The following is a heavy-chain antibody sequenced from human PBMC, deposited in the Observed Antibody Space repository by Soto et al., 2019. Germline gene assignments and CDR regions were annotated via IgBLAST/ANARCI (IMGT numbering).Heavy chain of an antibody. D-gene: IGHD6-13*01. Sequence: EVQLVESGGGLVKPGGSLRLSCAASGFNFSSYSMNWVRQAPGKGLEWVSSISRSSSNIYYVDSVKGRFTISRDNAKNPLYLQMNSLRAEDTAVYYCARDLNVAAAGTGYYYYGMDVWGQGTTVTVSS. CDR3: ARDLNVAAAGTGYYYYGMDV. J-gene: IGHJ6*02. V-gene: IGHV3-21*01. CDR1: GFNFSSYS. CDR2: ISRSSSNI.